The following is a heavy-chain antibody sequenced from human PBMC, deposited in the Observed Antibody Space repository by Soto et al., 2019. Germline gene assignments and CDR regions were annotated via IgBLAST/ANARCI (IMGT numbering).Heavy chain of an antibody. CDR2: IWSDGRDK. Sequence: PGGSLRLSCAASGLTFSHHGMHWVRQAPGKGLEWVAFIWSDGRDKYYGDSVKGRFTISRDNSKSTLYLQMNSLRVEGTAVYFCARDRGNDYFDYWGQGTPVTVS. CDR3: ARDRGNDYFDY. J-gene: IGHJ4*02. CDR1: GLTFSHHG. D-gene: IGHD1-1*01. V-gene: IGHV3-33*01.